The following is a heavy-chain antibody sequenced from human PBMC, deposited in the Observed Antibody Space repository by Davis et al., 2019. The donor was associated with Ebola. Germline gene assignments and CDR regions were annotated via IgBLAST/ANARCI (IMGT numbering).Heavy chain of an antibody. D-gene: IGHD4-17*01. CDR1: GGTFSSYA. J-gene: IGHJ6*02. Sequence: SVKVSCKASGGTFSSYAINWVRQAPGQGLESMGRIIPILGIANYAQKLQGRVTMTTDTSTSTAYMELRSLRSDDTAVYYCAREYGDYGSLYYYGMDVWGQGTTVTVSS. CDR3: AREYGDYGSLYYYGMDV. V-gene: IGHV1-69*04. CDR2: IIPILGIA.